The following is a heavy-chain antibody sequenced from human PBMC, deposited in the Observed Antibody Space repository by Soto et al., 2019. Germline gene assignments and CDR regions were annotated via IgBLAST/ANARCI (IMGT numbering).Heavy chain of an antibody. CDR3: ARVFSSGLYFDL. J-gene: IGHJ2*01. CDR2: IYYSGST. Sequence: QVQLQESGPGLVKPSQTLSLTCTVSGGSISSGDYYWSWIRQPPGKGLEWIGYIYYSGSTYYNPSLKSRVTISVNTSKNQFALKLSSVTAADTAVYYCARVFSSGLYFDLWGRGTLVTVSS. V-gene: IGHV4-30-4*01. CDR1: GGSISSGDYY. D-gene: IGHD3-22*01.